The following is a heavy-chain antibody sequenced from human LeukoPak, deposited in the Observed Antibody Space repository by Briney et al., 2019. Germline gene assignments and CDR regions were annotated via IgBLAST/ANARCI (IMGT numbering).Heavy chain of an antibody. CDR2: INHSGST. Sequence: PSETLSLTCAVYGGSFSGYYWSWIRQPPGKGLEWIGEINHSGSTNYNPSLKSRVTISVDTSKNQFSLKLSSVTAADTAVYYCARATGLYYDYVWGSYRSPYYFDYWGQGTLVTVSS. D-gene: IGHD3-16*02. J-gene: IGHJ4*02. CDR1: GGSFSGYY. CDR3: ARATGLYYDYVWGSYRSPYYFDY. V-gene: IGHV4-34*01.